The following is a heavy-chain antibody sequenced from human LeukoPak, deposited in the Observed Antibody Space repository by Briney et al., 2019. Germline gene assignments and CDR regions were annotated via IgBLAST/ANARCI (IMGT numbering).Heavy chain of an antibody. J-gene: IGHJ6*02. V-gene: IGHV3-53*01. CDR1: GFPVSSNY. CDR3: GRYWVGYGMDV. CDR2: IYSGGST. D-gene: IGHD2-8*02. Sequence: QPGGSLPLSCAASGFPVSSNYMSWVRQAPGKGLEWVSVIYSGGSTYYADSVKGRFTISRDNSKNTLYLQMNSLRAEDTAVYYCGRYWVGYGMDVWGQGTTVTVSS.